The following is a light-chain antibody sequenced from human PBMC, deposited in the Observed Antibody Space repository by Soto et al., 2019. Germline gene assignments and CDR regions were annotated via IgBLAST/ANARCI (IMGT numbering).Light chain of an antibody. Sequence: EIVMTQSPATLSVSPGERATLSCRASQSVSSNLAWYQQKPGQAPRLLIYGASTRATGIPARFSGSGSGTEFTLTISSLQSEEFPVYYCQQYNNWGTFGQGTKVEI. CDR1: QSVSSN. CDR2: GAS. CDR3: QQYNNWGT. J-gene: IGKJ1*01. V-gene: IGKV3-15*01.